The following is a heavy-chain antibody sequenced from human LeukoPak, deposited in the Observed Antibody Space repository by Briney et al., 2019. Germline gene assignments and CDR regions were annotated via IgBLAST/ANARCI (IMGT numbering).Heavy chain of an antibody. CDR3: ARDAPHYYDSSGYLFDY. V-gene: IGHV3-48*03. D-gene: IGHD3-22*01. CDR2: ISSSGSTI. Sequence: GGSLRLSCAASGFTFSSYEMNWVREAPGKGLVWVSYISSSGSTIYYADSVKGRFTISRDNAKNSLYLQMNSLRAEDTAVYYCARDAPHYYDSSGYLFDYWGLGTLVTVSS. CDR1: GFTFSSYE. J-gene: IGHJ4*02.